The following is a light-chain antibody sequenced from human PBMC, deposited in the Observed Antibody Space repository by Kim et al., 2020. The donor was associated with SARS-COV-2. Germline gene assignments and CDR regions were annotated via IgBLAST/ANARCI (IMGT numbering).Light chain of an antibody. Sequence: KTVTISCTRSSGSIASSYVQWYQQRPGSAPTTVIYEDNQRPSGVPDRFSGSVDSSSKSASLTISGLKTEDEADYYCQSYASTSLWVFGGGTQLTVL. J-gene: IGLJ3*02. CDR3: QSYASTSLWV. V-gene: IGLV6-57*03. CDR2: EDN. CDR1: SGSIASSY.